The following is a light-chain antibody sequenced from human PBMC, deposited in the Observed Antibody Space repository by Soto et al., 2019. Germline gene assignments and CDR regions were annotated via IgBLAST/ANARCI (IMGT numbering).Light chain of an antibody. CDR2: EVS. CDR3: SSYTSSSTLV. V-gene: IGLV2-14*01. Sequence: QSALTQPASVSGSPGQSITISCTGTSSDVGGYKYVSWYQQEPGKAPKLMIYEVSNRPSGVSNRFSGSKSGNTASLTISGLQAEDEADYYCSSYTSSSTLVFGGGTKLPVL. J-gene: IGLJ3*02. CDR1: SSDVGGYKY.